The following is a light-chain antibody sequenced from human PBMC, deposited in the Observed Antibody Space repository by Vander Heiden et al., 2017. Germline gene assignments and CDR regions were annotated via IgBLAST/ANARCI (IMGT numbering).Light chain of an antibody. V-gene: IGKV2-28*01. CDR1: QSLLHSNGYNY. Sequence: DIVMPQSPLSLPVTPGEPASISFRSSQSLLHSNGYNYLDWYLQKPGQSPQLLIYLGSNRASGVPDRFSGSGSGTDFTLKISRVEAEDVGVYYCMQALQTPCTFGQGTRLEIK. J-gene: IGKJ5*01. CDR3: MQALQTPCT. CDR2: LGS.